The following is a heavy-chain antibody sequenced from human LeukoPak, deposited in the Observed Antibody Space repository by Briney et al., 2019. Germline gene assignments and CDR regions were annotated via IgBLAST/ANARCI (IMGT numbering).Heavy chain of an antibody. J-gene: IGHJ4*02. D-gene: IGHD3-22*01. CDR3: ARELNYDSSGYYFDY. V-gene: IGHV1-2*02. CDR1: GYTFTGYY. CDR2: INPNSGGS. Sequence: ASVKVSCKASGYTFTGYYMHWVRQAPGQGLEWMGWINPNSGGSNYAQKFQGRVTMTRDTSISTAYMELSRLRSDDTAVYCCARELNYDSSGYYFDYWGQGTLVTVSS.